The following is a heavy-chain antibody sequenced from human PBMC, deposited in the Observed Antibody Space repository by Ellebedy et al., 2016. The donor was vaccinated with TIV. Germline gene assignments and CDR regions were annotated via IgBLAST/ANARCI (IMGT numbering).Heavy chain of an antibody. V-gene: IGHV4-59*08. Sequence: SETLSLTCTVSGGSISSYYWSWIRQPPGKGLEWIGYIYYSGSTNYNPSLKSRVTISVDTSKNQFSLTLSSVSAADTAVYYCARLVAVTGTTDYFDYWGQGILVTVSS. J-gene: IGHJ4*02. CDR3: ARLVAVTGTTDYFDY. D-gene: IGHD1-7*01. CDR1: GGSISSYY. CDR2: IYYSGST.